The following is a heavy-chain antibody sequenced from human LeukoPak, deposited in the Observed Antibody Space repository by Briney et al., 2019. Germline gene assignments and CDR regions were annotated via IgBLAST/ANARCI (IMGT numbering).Heavy chain of an antibody. J-gene: IGHJ4*02. V-gene: IGHV3-23*01. Sequence: PGGSLRLSCAASGFTFSSYAMSWVRQAPGKGLEWGSAISGSGGSTYYADSVKGRFTISRDNSKNTLYLQMNSLRAEDTAVYYCAKDTKIDILTGYVDYWGQGTLVTVSS. D-gene: IGHD3-9*01. CDR1: GFTFSSYA. CDR3: AKDTKIDILTGYVDY. CDR2: ISGSGGST.